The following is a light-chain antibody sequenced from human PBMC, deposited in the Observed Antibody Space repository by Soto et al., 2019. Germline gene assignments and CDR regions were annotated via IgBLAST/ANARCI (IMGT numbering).Light chain of an antibody. CDR3: SPSTSSSTLFYV. J-gene: IGLJ1*01. V-gene: IGLV2-14*01. CDR1: SSGVCDYNY. Sequence: QSALTQPASVSGSPGQSITISCTGTSSGVCDYNYVSWYQQHPGKAPKLMIYDVSDRPSGVSNRFSGSKSGNTASLTISGLQAEDGADYYCSPSTSSSTLFYVFGTGTKVTVL. CDR2: DVS.